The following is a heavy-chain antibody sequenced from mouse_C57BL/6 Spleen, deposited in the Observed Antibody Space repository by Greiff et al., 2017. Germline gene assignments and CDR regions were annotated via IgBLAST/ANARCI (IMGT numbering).Heavy chain of an antibody. CDR1: GYSITSGYY. V-gene: IGHV3-6*01. D-gene: IGHD2-2*01. CDR2: ISYDGSN. J-gene: IGHJ4*01. CDR3: ARKELWLLSYAMDY. Sequence: DVQLVESGPGLVKPSQSLSLTCSVTGYSITSGYYWNWIRQFPGNKLEWMGYISYDGSNNYNPSLKNRISITRDTSKNQFFLKLNSVTTEDTATYYCARKELWLLSYAMDYWGQGTSVTVSS.